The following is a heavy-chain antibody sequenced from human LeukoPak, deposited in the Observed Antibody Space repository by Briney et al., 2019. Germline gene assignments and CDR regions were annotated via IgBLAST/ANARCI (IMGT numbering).Heavy chain of an antibody. V-gene: IGHV3-30*02. J-gene: IGHJ3*02. D-gene: IGHD3-3*01. CDR2: IRYDGSNK. CDR3: AKDPPTAYDFWSGYYRDAFDI. CDR1: GFTFSSYG. Sequence: GGSLRLSCAASGFTFSSYGMHWVRQAPGKGLEWVAFIRYDGSNKYYADSVKGRFTISRDNSKNTLYLQMNSLRAEDTAVYYCAKDPPTAYDFWSGYYRDAFDIWGQGTMVTVSS.